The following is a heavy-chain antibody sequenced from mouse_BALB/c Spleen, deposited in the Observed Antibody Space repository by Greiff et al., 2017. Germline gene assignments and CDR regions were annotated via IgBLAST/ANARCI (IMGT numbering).Heavy chain of an antibody. J-gene: IGHJ4*01. V-gene: IGHV7-3*02. Sequence: VQLKESGGGLVQPGGSLRLSCATSGFTFTDYYMGWVRQPPGKALEWLGFIRNKANGYTTEYSASVKGRFTFSRDNSQSILYLQMNTLRAEDSATYYCARDMITTPGAMDYWGQGTSVTVSS. CDR2: IRNKANGYTT. CDR3: ARDMITTPGAMDY. D-gene: IGHD2-4*01. CDR1: GFTFTDYY.